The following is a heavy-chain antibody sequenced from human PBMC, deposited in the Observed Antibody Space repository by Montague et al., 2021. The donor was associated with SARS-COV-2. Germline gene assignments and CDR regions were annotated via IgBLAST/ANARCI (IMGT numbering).Heavy chain of an antibody. CDR2: INHSGSA. CDR1: DGSFSAYY. D-gene: IGHD6-13*01. Sequence: SETLSLTCAVYDGSFSAYYWSWIRQPPGKGLEWIGEINHSGSANYKPSLKGRATISADTSRHQFSLQLSSVTAADTAVYYCASRQRDIEYSSTWSEHRGQGTLVTASS. CDR3: ASRQRDIEYSSTWSEH. J-gene: IGHJ1*01. V-gene: IGHV4-34*01.